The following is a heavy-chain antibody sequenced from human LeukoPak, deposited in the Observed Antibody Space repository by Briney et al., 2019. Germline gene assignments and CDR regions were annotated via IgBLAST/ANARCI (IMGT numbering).Heavy chain of an antibody. V-gene: IGHV1-2*02. CDR3: ARVLMDCSGGSYYSGFNWFDP. Sequence: ASVKVSCKASGYTFTGYYMHWVRQAPGQGLEWMGWINPNSGGTNYAQKLQGRVTMTTDTSTSTAYMELRSLRSDDTAVYYCARVLMDCSGGSYYSGFNWFDPWGQGTLVTVSS. CDR1: GYTFTGYY. CDR2: INPNSGGT. D-gene: IGHD2-15*01. J-gene: IGHJ5*02.